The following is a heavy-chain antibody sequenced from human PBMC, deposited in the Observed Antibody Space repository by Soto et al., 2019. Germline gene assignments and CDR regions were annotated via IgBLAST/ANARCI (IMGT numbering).Heavy chain of an antibody. Sequence: QVQLVESGGGVVQPGRSLRLSCAASGFTFSSYGMHWVRQAPGKGLEWVAVIWYDGSNKYYADSVKGRFTISRDNSKNTLCLQMNSFRAEDTAVYYCAREPRGYCSSTSCYVGDYYYYCYMDGWGKGTTVTVSS. CDR3: AREPRGYCSSTSCYVGDYYYYCYMDG. D-gene: IGHD2-2*01. CDR2: IWYDGSNK. CDR1: GFTFSSYG. J-gene: IGHJ6*03. V-gene: IGHV3-33*01.